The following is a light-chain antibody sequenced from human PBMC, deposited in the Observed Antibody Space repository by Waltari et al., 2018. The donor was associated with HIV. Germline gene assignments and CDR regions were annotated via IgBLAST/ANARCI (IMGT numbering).Light chain of an antibody. CDR2: EVS. Sequence: QSALTQPASVSGSPGQSITISCTGTNSDVGDYNYVSWYQQHPGKAPKPMILEVSDRPSGVSNRFSGSKSGNTASLTISGLQAEDEADYYCSSYTSTSIPVFGGGTKLTVL. J-gene: IGLJ2*01. CDR1: NSDVGDYNY. V-gene: IGLV2-14*01. CDR3: SSYTSTSIPV.